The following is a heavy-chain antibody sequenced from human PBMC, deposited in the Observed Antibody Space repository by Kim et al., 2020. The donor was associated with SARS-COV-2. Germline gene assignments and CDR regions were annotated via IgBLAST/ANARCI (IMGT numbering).Heavy chain of an antibody. V-gene: IGHV3-23*01. CDR1: GFIFSDHA. D-gene: IGHD2-15*01. J-gene: IGHJ4*02. CDR2: IGSSGGDT. CDR3: AKGSGSLSRFDC. Sequence: GGSLRLSCATSGFIFSDHAMTWVRQAPGKGLEWVSRIGSSGGDTYYADSVKGRFAISRDNSKNTLYLQMNSLTAEDTAAYYCAKGSGSLSRFDCWGQGTLVTLSS.